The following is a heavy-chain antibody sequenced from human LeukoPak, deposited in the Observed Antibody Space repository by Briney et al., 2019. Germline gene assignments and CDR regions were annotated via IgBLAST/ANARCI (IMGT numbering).Heavy chain of an antibody. J-gene: IGHJ3*02. V-gene: IGHV3-48*01. D-gene: IGHD3-22*01. CDR3: ARTGPFDYYDSSGIDAFDI. CDR2: ISSSSSTI. CDR1: GFTFSSYS. Sequence: GGSLRLSCAASGFTFSSYSMNWVRQAPGKGLEWVSYISSSSSTIYYADYVKGRFTISRDNAKNSLYLQMNSLRAEDTAVYYCARTGPFDYYDSSGIDAFDIWGQGTMVTVSS.